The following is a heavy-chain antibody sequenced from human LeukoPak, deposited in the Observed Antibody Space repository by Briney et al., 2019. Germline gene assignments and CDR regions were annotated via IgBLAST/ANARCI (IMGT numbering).Heavy chain of an antibody. CDR1: GGSISSSSYY. Sequence: SETLSLTCAVSGGSISSSSYYWSWIRQPPGKGLEYIGRIYASGSTNYNPSLKSRVTMSVDTSKNQFSLRLNSVTAADTAVYYCASTPVRIAAAGSYGMDVWGQGTTVTVSS. J-gene: IGHJ6*02. D-gene: IGHD6-13*01. CDR3: ASTPVRIAAAGSYGMDV. V-gene: IGHV4-39*01. CDR2: IYASGST.